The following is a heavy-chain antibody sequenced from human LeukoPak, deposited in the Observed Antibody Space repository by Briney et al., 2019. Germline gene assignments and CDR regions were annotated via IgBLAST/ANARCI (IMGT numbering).Heavy chain of an antibody. V-gene: IGHV1-24*01. CDR1: GYTLTELS. CDR3: ATVYSGGKTGSRVVRNWFDP. Sequence: ASVKVSCKVSGYTLTELSMHWVRQAPGKGLEWMGGFDPEDGETIYAQKFQGRVTMTEDTSTDTAYMELSSLRSEDTAVYYCATVYSGGKTGSRVVRNWFDPWGQGTLVTVSS. D-gene: IGHD1-26*01. J-gene: IGHJ5*02. CDR2: FDPEDGET.